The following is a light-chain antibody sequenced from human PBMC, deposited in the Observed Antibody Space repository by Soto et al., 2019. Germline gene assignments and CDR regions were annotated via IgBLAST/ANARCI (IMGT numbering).Light chain of an antibody. V-gene: IGKV3-15*01. CDR2: GAS. CDR3: QQYGNSPQIT. J-gene: IGKJ5*01. CDR1: QSISDT. Sequence: EIVMTQSPATLSVSPGGRVTLSYRASQSISDTLAWYQQKPGQAPRLLIHGASTRATGFPARFSGSGSGTDFTLTISRLEPEDFAVYYCQQYGNSPQITFGQGTRLEIK.